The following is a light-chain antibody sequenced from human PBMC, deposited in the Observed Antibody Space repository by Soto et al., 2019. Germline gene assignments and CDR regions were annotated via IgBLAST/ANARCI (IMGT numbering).Light chain of an antibody. CDR3: CSYVGSYTWV. J-gene: IGLJ3*02. CDR1: NDDVGAYNY. CDR2: DVT. Sequence: QSVLTQPRSVSGSPGQSVTISCIGTNDDVGAYNYVSWYQQHPGTAPRVIINDVTKRPSGVPDRFSGSKSGNTASLTISGLQAEDEADYYCCSYVGSYTWVFGGGTKLTVL. V-gene: IGLV2-11*01.